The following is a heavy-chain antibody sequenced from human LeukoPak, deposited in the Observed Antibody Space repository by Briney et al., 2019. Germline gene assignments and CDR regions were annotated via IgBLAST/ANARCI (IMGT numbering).Heavy chain of an antibody. J-gene: IGHJ5*02. CDR1: GYTFTSYG. V-gene: IGHV1-18*01. Sequence: VASVKVSCKASGYTFTSYGISWVRQAPGQGLEWTGWISAYNGNTNYAQKLQGRVTMTTDTSTSTAYMELRSLRSDDTAVYYCARLSGSYYGDWFDPWGQGTLVTVSS. CDR3: ARLSGSYYGDWFDP. CDR2: ISAYNGNT. D-gene: IGHD1-26*01.